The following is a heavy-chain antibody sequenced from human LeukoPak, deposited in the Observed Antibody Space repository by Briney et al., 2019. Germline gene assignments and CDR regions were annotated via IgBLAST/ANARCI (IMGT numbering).Heavy chain of an antibody. V-gene: IGHV3-13*03. CDR1: GFTFSSYD. D-gene: IGHD2-21*01. Sequence: GGSLRLSCAACGFTFSSYDMHWVRQATGKGLEWVSAIGTAGDTYYPGSVKGQFTISRENAKNSLYLQMNSLRAEDTAVYYCARDTDSWAFDIWGQGTMVTVSS. CDR2: IGTAGDT. CDR3: ARDTDSWAFDI. J-gene: IGHJ3*02.